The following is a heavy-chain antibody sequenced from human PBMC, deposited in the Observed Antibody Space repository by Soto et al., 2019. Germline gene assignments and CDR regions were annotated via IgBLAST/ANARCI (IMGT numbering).Heavy chain of an antibody. V-gene: IGHV4-61*01. CDR2: IYYSGST. J-gene: IGHJ6*02. Sequence: SETLSLTCTVSGGSVSSGSYYWSWIRQPPGKGLEWIGYIYYSGSTNYNPSLKSRVTISVDTSKNQFSLKLSSVTAADTAVYYCARDTWVPAAPYYYYGMDVWGQGATVTVSS. CDR3: ARDTWVPAAPYYYYGMDV. D-gene: IGHD2-2*01. CDR1: GGSVSSGSYY.